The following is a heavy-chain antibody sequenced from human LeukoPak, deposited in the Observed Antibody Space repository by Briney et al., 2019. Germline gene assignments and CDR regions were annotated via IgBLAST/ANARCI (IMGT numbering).Heavy chain of an antibody. CDR1: GYTFTSYA. CDR2: INAGNGNT. J-gene: IGHJ5*02. Sequence: ASVKVSFKGSGYTFTSYAMHWVRQAPGQRGEGMGWINAGNGNTKYSQKFQGRVTITRDTSASTAYMELSSLRSEDTAVYYCARVRWLRLTGTYNWFDPWGQGTLVTVSS. D-gene: IGHD5-12*01. V-gene: IGHV1-3*01. CDR3: ARVRWLRLTGTYNWFDP.